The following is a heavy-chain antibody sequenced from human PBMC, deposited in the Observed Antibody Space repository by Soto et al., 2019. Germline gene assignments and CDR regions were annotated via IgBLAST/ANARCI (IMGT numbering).Heavy chain of an antibody. D-gene: IGHD1-1*01. CDR1: GGSFSGYY. Sequence: QVQLQQWGAGLLKPSETLSLTCAVYGGSFSGYYWSWIRQPPGKGLEWIGEISHSGRTNYNPSLKSRATISTDMSSNHFSLKLSSVTAADTALYYCARVERGTATTVVDAFDIWGQGTMVTVSA. J-gene: IGHJ3*02. CDR3: ARVERGTATTVVDAFDI. V-gene: IGHV4-34*01. CDR2: ISHSGRT.